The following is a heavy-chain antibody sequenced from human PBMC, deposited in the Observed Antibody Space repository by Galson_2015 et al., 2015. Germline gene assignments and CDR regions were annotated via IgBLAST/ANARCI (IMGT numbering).Heavy chain of an antibody. D-gene: IGHD3-10*01. CDR2: ISVSGDTT. Sequence: SLRLSCAASGFIFSTYAMSWVRQAPGKGLERVSTISVSGDTTHYADSVKGRFTVSRDNSKNTLYVQLNSLRAEDTAVYYCAREWDDYYGSGSYYGYWGQGTLVTVSS. CDR3: AREWDDYYGSGSYYGY. V-gene: IGHV3-23*01. CDR1: GFIFSTYA. J-gene: IGHJ4*02.